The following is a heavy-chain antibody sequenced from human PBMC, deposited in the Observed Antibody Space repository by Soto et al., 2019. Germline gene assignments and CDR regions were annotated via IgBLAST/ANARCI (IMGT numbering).Heavy chain of an antibody. CDR2: IWYDRSNK. CDR1: GFTFSSYG. J-gene: IGHJ4*02. V-gene: IGHV3-33*01. Sequence: QVQLVECGGGVVQPGRSLRLSCAASGFTFSSYGMHWVRQAPGKGLEWVAVIWYDRSNKYYADSVKGRFTISRDNSKNTLYLQMNSLRAEDTAVYYCARGPLPAAATPFDYWGQGTLVTVSS. CDR3: ARGPLPAAATPFDY. D-gene: IGHD6-13*01.